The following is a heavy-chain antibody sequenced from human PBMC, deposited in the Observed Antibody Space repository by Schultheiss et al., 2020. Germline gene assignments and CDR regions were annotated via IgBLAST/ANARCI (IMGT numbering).Heavy chain of an antibody. CDR2: INHSGST. Sequence: SETLSLTCAVYGGSFSGYYWSWIRQPPGKGLEWIGEINHSGSTNYNPSLKSRVTISVDTSKNQLSLKLSSVTAADTAVYYCARTHQGYCSGGSCYPIDYWGEGAMVTV. CDR1: GGSFSGYY. CDR3: ARTHQGYCSGGSCYPIDY. D-gene: IGHD2-15*01. J-gene: IGHJ4*02. V-gene: IGHV4-34*09.